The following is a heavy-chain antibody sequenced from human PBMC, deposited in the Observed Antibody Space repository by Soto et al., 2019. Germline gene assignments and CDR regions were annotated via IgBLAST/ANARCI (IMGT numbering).Heavy chain of an antibody. J-gene: IGHJ6*02. CDR2: ISVYNGNA. CDR3: ARDSTIPKIVVREY. D-gene: IGHD3-22*01. V-gene: IGHV1-18*04. Sequence: ASVKLSCKASGYTFSHHGISWVRQAPGQGLEWMGWISVYNGNANYAQKFQGRIILTADTSSSTAYMEVRGLRSDDTAVYYCARDSTIPKIVVREYWGQGTTVSVS. CDR1: GYTFSHHG.